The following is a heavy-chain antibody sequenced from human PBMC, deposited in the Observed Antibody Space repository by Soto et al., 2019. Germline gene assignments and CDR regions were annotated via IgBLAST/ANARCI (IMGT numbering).Heavy chain of an antibody. CDR3: ARSRVMNAYYYDSSGLPIGY. Sequence: ASVKVSCKASGYTFTGYYMHWVRQAPGQGLEWMGWINPNSGGTNYAPKFQGRVTMTRDTSISTAYMELSRLRSDDTAVYYCARSRVMNAYYYDSSGLPIGYWGQGTLVTVSS. J-gene: IGHJ4*02. V-gene: IGHV1-2*02. CDR1: GYTFTGYY. CDR2: INPNSGGT. D-gene: IGHD3-22*01.